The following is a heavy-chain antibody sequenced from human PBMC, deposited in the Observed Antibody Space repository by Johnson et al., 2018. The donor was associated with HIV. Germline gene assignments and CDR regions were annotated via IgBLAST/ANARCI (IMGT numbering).Heavy chain of an antibody. CDR3: TTGLSSGKGAFDI. CDR2: ISYDGSNK. J-gene: IGHJ3*02. V-gene: IGHV3-30*03. D-gene: IGHD5-12*01. Sequence: QVQLVESGGGVVQPGRSLRLSCVASEFTFSNYGMHWVRQAPGKGLECMAVISYDGSNKYYADSVKGRFTISRDNSKNTLYLQMNSLKTEDTAVYYCTTGLSSGKGAFDIWGQGTMVTVSS. CDR1: EFTFSNYG.